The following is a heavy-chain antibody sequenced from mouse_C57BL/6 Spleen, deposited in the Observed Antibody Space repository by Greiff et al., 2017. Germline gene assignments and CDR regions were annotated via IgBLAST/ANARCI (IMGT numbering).Heavy chain of an antibody. Sequence: VKLMESGPGLVQPSQSLSITCTASGFSLTSYGVHWVRQSPGKGLEWLGVIWSGGSTDYNAAFISRLSISTDNSKSQVFFKMNSLQADDTAIYYCARIYDGYPYYFDYWGQGTTLTVSS. CDR3: ARIYDGYPYYFDY. CDR1: GFSLTSYG. CDR2: IWSGGST. D-gene: IGHD2-3*01. V-gene: IGHV2-2*01. J-gene: IGHJ2*01.